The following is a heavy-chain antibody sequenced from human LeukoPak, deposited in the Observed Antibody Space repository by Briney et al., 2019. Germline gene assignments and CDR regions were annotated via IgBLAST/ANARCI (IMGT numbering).Heavy chain of an antibody. V-gene: IGHV3-30-3*01. CDR3: VRDPHALDF. CDR2: ISYDGSDK. Sequence: GGSLRPSCAASGFTFSSYAVHWVRQAPGKGLEWVAFISYDGSDKYYADSVKGRFTISRDNSKNTLYLQMNSLRAEDTAVYYCVRDPHALDFWGQGTLVTVSS. J-gene: IGHJ4*02. CDR1: GFTFSSYA.